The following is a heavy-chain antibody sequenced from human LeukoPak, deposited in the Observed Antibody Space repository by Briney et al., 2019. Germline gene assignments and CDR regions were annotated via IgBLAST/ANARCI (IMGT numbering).Heavy chain of an antibody. D-gene: IGHD6-19*01. CDR1: GGSFSGYY. Sequence: SETLSLACAVYGGSFSGYYWSWIRQPPGKGLEWIGEINHSGSTNYNPSLKSRVTISVDTSKNQFSLKLSSVTAADTAVYYCARGEYSSGSYSYWGQGTLVTVSS. J-gene: IGHJ4*02. CDR2: INHSGST. V-gene: IGHV4-34*01. CDR3: ARGEYSSGSYSY.